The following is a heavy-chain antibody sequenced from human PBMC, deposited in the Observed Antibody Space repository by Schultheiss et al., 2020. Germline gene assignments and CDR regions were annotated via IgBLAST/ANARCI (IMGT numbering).Heavy chain of an antibody. Sequence: GGSLRLSCAASGFTFSSYAMHWVRQAPGKGLEWVALIWYDGTNKYYADSVKGRFTISRDNSKNTLYLQMISLRAEDTAVYYCAREPHRSWPYYWGQGTLVTVSS. CDR2: IWYDGTNK. D-gene: IGHD6-13*01. CDR3: AREPHRSWPYY. CDR1: GFTFSSYA. J-gene: IGHJ4*02. V-gene: IGHV3-33*08.